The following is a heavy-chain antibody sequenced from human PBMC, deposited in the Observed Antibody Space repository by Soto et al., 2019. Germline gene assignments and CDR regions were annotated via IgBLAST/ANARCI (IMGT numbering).Heavy chain of an antibody. CDR2: INHSGST. CDR3: ARGYGDYSLWYFDY. D-gene: IGHD4-17*01. CDR1: GGSFSGYY. V-gene: IGHV4-34*01. J-gene: IGHJ4*02. Sequence: SETLSLTCAVYGGSFSGYYWTWIRQPPGTGLEWIGEINHSGSTNYNPSQKSRDTISVDTSKNQFSLKLSSVTAADTAVYYCARGYGDYSLWYFDYWGQGTLVTVS.